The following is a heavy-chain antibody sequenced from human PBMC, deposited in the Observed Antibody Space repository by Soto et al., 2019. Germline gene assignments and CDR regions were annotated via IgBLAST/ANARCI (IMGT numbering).Heavy chain of an antibody. CDR1: GFTLSDYY. Sequence: VESLRLSCAASGFTLSDYYMSRIRQAPGKGLEWVSYISSSSSYTNYADSVKGRFTISRDNAKNSLYLQMNSLRAEDTAVYYCARDYQLRYFEARDYYGMDVWGQGTAVTVSS. CDR2: ISSSSSYT. D-gene: IGHD3-9*01. CDR3: ARDYQLRYFEARDYYGMDV. J-gene: IGHJ6*02. V-gene: IGHV3-11*06.